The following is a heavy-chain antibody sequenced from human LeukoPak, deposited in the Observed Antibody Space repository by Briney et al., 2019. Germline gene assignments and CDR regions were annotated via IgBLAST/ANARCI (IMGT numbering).Heavy chain of an antibody. J-gene: IGHJ4*02. Sequence: SCKASGYTFTSYGMHWVRQAPGKGLEWVAVISYDGSNKYYADSVKGRFTISRDNSKNTLYLQLNSLRAEDTAVYYCAKDAILTSYFDYWGQGTLVTVSS. D-gene: IGHD3-9*01. CDR2: ISYDGSNK. V-gene: IGHV3-30*18. CDR3: AKDAILTSYFDY. CDR1: GYTFTSYG.